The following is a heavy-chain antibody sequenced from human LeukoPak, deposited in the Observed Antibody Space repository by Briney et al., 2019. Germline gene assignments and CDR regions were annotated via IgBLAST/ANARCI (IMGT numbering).Heavy chain of an antibody. CDR1: GFTFSDYY. CDR3: ASSNCSSTSCYVSAFDI. Sequence: GGSLRLSCAASGFTFSDYYMSWIRRAPGKGLEWVSYISSSSSYTNYADSVKGRFTISRDNAKNSLYLQMNSLRAEDTAVYYCASSNCSSTSCYVSAFDIWGQGTMVTVSS. D-gene: IGHD2-2*01. J-gene: IGHJ3*02. CDR2: ISSSSSYT. V-gene: IGHV3-11*06.